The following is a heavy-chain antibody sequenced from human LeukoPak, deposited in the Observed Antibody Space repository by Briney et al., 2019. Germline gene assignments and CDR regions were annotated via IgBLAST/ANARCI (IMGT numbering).Heavy chain of an antibody. CDR2: INPRDGST. V-gene: IGHV1-46*01. CDR3: AKGDIDY. D-gene: IGHD2-15*01. CDR1: GYTFTSYY. Sequence: ASVKVSCKASGYTFTSYYMHWVRQAPGQGLEWMGVINPRDGSTTYAQNFQGRVTMTRDTSTSTVYMELSSLRSEDTAVYYCAKGDIDYWGQGTLVIVSS. J-gene: IGHJ4*02.